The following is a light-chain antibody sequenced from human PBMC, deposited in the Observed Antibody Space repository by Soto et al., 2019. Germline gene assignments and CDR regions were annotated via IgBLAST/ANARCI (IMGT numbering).Light chain of an antibody. Sequence: ETVMTQSPVTLSVCPVDTSTLSCRASQRVSSHLAWYQQKPGQPPRLLIYAASSRASGVPARFSGSGSGTDFTLTISSLEPEDFALYYCQQRNSWPPITFGQGTRLEI. CDR2: AAS. J-gene: IGKJ5*01. CDR1: QRVSSH. CDR3: QQRNSWPPIT. V-gene: IGKV3-11*01.